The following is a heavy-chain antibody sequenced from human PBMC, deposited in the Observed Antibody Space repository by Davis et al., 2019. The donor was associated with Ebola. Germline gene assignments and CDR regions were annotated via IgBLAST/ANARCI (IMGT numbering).Heavy chain of an antibody. V-gene: IGHV4-34*01. D-gene: IGHD3-10*01. J-gene: IGHJ6*03. CDR1: GGSFSDYY. Sequence: MPGGSLRLSCAVYGGSFSDYYWSWIRQPPGKGLEWIGEINHSGSTNSNPSLKSQVTISVDTSKKQFSLKLNSVTAADTAVYYCARGGGSYYMDVWGKGATVTVSS. CDR3: ARGGGSYYMDV. CDR2: INHSGST.